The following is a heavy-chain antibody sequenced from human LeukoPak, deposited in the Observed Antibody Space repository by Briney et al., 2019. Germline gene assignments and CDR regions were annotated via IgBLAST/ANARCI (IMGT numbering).Heavy chain of an antibody. Sequence: GGSLRLSCAASGFTFSSYWMSWVRQAPGKGLEWVANIKQDGSEKYYVDSVKGRFTISRDNAKNSLYLQMNSLRAEDTAVYYCARHTYYYDSSAPRRFDYWGQGTLVTVSS. CDR2: IKQDGSEK. CDR1: GFTFSSYW. V-gene: IGHV3-7*01. D-gene: IGHD3-22*01. J-gene: IGHJ4*02. CDR3: ARHTYYYDSSAPRRFDY.